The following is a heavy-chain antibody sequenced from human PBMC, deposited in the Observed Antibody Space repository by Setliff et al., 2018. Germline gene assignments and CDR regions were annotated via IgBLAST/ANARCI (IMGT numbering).Heavy chain of an antibody. CDR1: GYTFTNYG. J-gene: IGHJ4*02. V-gene: IGHV1-18*01. D-gene: IGHD3-22*01. CDR2: INAYNGDT. Sequence: ASVKVSCKASGYTFTNYGISWVRQAPGQGLEWMAYINAYNGDTYYAENLQVRVTVSTDTSTTSTYMELRNLRSDDTAVYYCARDADNYDTSENPIFDYWGQGTLVTVSS. CDR3: ARDADNYDTSENPIFDY.